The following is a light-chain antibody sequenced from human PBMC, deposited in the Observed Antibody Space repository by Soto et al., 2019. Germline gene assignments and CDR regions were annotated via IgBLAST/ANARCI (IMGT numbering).Light chain of an antibody. Sequence: DIQMTQSPSTLSASVGDRVTITCRASQSISSWLAWYQQKPGKAPKLLIYKASSLESGVPSRFSGSGSGSEFPLTISSLLPDDFATYYCQQYDSYSPVTFGQGTKVEIK. CDR1: QSISSW. CDR3: QQYDSYSPVT. J-gene: IGKJ1*01. CDR2: KAS. V-gene: IGKV1-5*03.